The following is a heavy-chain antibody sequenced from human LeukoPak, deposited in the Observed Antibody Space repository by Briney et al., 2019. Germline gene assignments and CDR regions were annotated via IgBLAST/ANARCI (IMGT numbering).Heavy chain of an antibody. Sequence: QSGGSLRLSCAASGFTFSSYAMSWVRQAPGKGLEWVSAISGSGGSTYYADSVKGRFTISRDNAKNSLYLQMNSLRAEDTALYYCAKDSGSGSYYTNWFDPWGQGTLVTVSS. D-gene: IGHD3-10*01. V-gene: IGHV3-23*01. CDR1: GFTFSSYA. CDR2: ISGSGGST. J-gene: IGHJ5*02. CDR3: AKDSGSGSYYTNWFDP.